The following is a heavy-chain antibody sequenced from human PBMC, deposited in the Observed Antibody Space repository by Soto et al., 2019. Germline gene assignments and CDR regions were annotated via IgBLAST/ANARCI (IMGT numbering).Heavy chain of an antibody. CDR2: IYYSGST. CDR3: ASSSTSLGMDV. CDR1: GGSISSGGYY. Sequence: QVQLHESGPGLVKPSQTLSLTCTVSGGSISSGGYYWSWIRQHPGKVLEWIGYIYYSGSTYYSPSLKSRVTISVDTSKNQCSLKLSSVTAADTAVYYCASSSTSLGMDVWGQGTTVTVSS. D-gene: IGHD2-2*01. J-gene: IGHJ6*02. V-gene: IGHV4-31*03.